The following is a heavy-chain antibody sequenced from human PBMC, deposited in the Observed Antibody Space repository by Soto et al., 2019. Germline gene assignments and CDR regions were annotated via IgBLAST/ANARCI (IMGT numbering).Heavy chain of an antibody. Sequence: GGSLRLSCAASGFTFSSYAMHWVRQAPGKGLEWVAVISYDGSNKYYADSVKGRFTISRDNSKNTLYLQMNSLRAEDTAVYYCAREPNWNDVRHAFDIWGQGTMVTVSS. CDR3: AREPNWNDVRHAFDI. CDR1: GFTFSSYA. CDR2: ISYDGSNK. D-gene: IGHD1-1*01. J-gene: IGHJ3*02. V-gene: IGHV3-30-3*01.